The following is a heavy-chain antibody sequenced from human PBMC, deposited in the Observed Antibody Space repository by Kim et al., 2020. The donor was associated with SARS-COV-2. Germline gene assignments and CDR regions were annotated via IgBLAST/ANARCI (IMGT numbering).Heavy chain of an antibody. CDR2: INHSGST. CDR3: ARGLRSKPGYSSSWYGY. Sequence: SETLSLTCAVYGGSFSGYYWSWIRQPPGKGLEWIGEINHSGSTNYNPSLKSRVTISVDTSKNQFSLKLSSVTAADTAVYYCARGLRSKPGYSSSWYGYWGQGTLVTVSS. D-gene: IGHD6-13*01. CDR1: GGSFSGYY. V-gene: IGHV4-34*01. J-gene: IGHJ4*02.